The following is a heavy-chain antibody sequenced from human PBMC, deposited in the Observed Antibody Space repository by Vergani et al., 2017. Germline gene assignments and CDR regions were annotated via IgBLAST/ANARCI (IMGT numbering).Heavy chain of an antibody. CDR3: ARESHSIVVVPAAKNWFDP. V-gene: IGHV4-39*02. Sequence: QLQLQESGPGLVKPSETLSLTCTVSGGSISSSSYYWGWIRQPPGKGLEWIGSIYYSGSTYYNPSLKSRVTISVDTSKNQFSLKLSSVTAADTAVYYWARESHSIVVVPAAKNWFDPWGQGTLVTVSS. CDR1: GGSISSSSYY. D-gene: IGHD2-2*01. J-gene: IGHJ5*02. CDR2: IYYSGST.